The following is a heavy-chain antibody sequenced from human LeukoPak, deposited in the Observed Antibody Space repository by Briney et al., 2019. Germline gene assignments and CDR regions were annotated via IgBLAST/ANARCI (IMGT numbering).Heavy chain of an antibody. D-gene: IGHD4-23*01. CDR3: ASSYGGNSGY. J-gene: IGHJ4*02. CDR2: INHSGST. CDR1: GGTFSGYY. Sequence: SETLSLTCAVYGGTFSGYYWSWIRQPPGKGLEWIGEINHSGSTNYNPSLKSRVTISVDTSKNQFPLKLSSVTAADTAVYYCASSYGGNSGYWGQGTLVTVSS. V-gene: IGHV4-34*01.